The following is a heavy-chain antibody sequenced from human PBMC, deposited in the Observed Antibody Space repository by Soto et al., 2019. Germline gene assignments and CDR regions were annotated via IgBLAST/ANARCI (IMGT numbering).Heavy chain of an antibody. CDR2: IRSKANSYAT. J-gene: IGHJ4*02. Sequence: PXGSLRLSCAASGVTFSGSAMHWVRQASGKGLEWVGRIRSKANSYATAYAASVKGRFTISRDDSKNTAYLQMNSLKTEDTAVYYCIFYYDSSGYYYSIDYWGQGTLVTVSS. CDR3: IFYYDSSGYYYSIDY. V-gene: IGHV3-73*01. D-gene: IGHD3-22*01. CDR1: GVTFSGSA.